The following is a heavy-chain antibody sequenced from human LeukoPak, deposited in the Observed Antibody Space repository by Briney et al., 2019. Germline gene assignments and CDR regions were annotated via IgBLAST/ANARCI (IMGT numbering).Heavy chain of an antibody. D-gene: IGHD6-13*01. V-gene: IGHV4-39*01. CDR1: GGSISSSTYY. J-gene: IGHJ4*02. CDR3: ARFLNSSSWYNY. CDR2: VHYSGGS. Sequence: SETLSLTCTVSGGSISSSTYYWGWIRQSPGKGLEWIGSVHYSGGSYYSPSLKSRVTISLNTSKNQFSLKLSSVTAADTAVYYCARFLNSSSWYNYWGQGTLVTVSS.